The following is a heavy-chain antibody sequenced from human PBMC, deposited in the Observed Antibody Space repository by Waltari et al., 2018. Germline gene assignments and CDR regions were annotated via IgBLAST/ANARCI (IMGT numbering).Heavy chain of an antibody. CDR3: AKDSNNYGFFDY. V-gene: IGHV3-30*02. CDR2: IRYDGSNK. D-gene: IGHD4-17*01. Sequence: QVQLVESGGDVVQPGGSLRLSCVASRFGFSSYGMHWVRQTPGQGLEWVAFIRYDGSNKYYADSVKGRFTISRDNSKNTLSLQMNTLRAEDTAVYYCAKDSNNYGFFDYWGRGTLVTVSS. CDR1: RFGFSSYG. J-gene: IGHJ4*02.